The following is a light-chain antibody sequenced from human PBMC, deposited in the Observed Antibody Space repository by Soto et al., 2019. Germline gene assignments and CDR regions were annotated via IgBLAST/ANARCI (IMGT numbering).Light chain of an antibody. J-gene: IGLJ2*01. V-gene: IGLV1-44*01. CDR2: NNN. Sequence: QSVLTQPRSASGTPGQRVTISCSGSSSNIGSNTVNWYQQLPGTAPKLLISNNNQRPSGVPDRFSGSKSGTSASLAISGLQSEDEADYYCQSYDSSLSGSVFGGGTKVTVL. CDR1: SSNIGSNT. CDR3: QSYDSSLSGSV.